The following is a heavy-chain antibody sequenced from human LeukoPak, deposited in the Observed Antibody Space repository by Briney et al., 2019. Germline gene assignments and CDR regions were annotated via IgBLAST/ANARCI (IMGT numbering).Heavy chain of an antibody. J-gene: IGHJ3*02. CDR3: ARAKSGYTYGYDAFDI. CDR1: GFTFSSYD. CDR2: LGTTGDT. D-gene: IGHD5-18*01. V-gene: IGHV3-13*01. Sequence: PGRSPRLSCAASGFTFSSYDMHWVRQATGKGLEWVSSLGTTGDTYYPGSVEGRFTISRENAKNSLYLQMNSLRAGDTAVYYCARAKSGYTYGYDAFDIWGQGTMVTVSS.